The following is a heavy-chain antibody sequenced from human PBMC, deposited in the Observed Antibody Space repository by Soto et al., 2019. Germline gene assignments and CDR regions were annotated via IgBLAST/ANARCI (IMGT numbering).Heavy chain of an antibody. J-gene: IGHJ3*01. CDR3: ARGTGLNDGSDL. CDR2: VNGDSGNT. CDR1: GYTFSNYG. Sequence: QVHLVQSGGEVKKPGASVKISCQTSGYTFSNYGINWVRQAPGQGLEWVGWVNGDSGNTNYAQNMEGRVTMTTDASTATADMELRNLRSDDTATYYCARGTGLNDGSDLWGQGTVVSVSS. V-gene: IGHV1-18*01.